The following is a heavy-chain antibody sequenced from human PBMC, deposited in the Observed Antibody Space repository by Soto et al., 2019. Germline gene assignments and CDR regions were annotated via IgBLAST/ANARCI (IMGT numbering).Heavy chain of an antibody. CDR2: IFYNGSP. V-gene: IGHV4-30-4*01. D-gene: IGHD5-18*01. Sequence: QVQLQESGPGLVKPSQTLSLTCTVSGDSISSGDYYWSWIRQPPGKGLEWIAYIFYNGSPYYNPSLKSRVTISVATSKNQFSLKLNSVTAADTAVYYCARGRGYSYGIDYWGQGTPVTVSS. CDR3: ARGRGYSYGIDY. J-gene: IGHJ4*02. CDR1: GDSISSGDYY.